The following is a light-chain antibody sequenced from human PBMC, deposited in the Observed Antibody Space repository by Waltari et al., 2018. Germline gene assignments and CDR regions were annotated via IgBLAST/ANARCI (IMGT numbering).Light chain of an antibody. Sequence: SFDLTQPPSVSVSPGRTATITCSVPLLGHKTSSWYQQKPGQSPILIIYEDNMRPSGVPERFSGSHSGNTATLTISGTQSLDEADYFCQAWDTRTVFGGGTKLTVL. J-gene: IGLJ3*02. CDR3: QAWDTRTV. CDR2: EDN. V-gene: IGLV3-1*01. CDR1: LLGHKT.